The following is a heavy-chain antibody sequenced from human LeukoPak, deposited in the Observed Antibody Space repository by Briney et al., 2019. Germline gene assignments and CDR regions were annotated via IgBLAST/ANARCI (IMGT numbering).Heavy chain of an antibody. CDR2: IYYRGST. CDR1: GGSISSSSYY. Sequence: SETLSLTCTVSGGSISSSSYYWGWIRQPPGKGLEWIGSIYYRGSTYYNPSLKSRVTISLDTSKDQFSLKLSSVTAADTAVYYCARDMERSSGFEWGQGSLVTVSS. J-gene: IGHJ4*02. CDR3: ARDMERSSGFE. V-gene: IGHV4-39*07. D-gene: IGHD6-19*01.